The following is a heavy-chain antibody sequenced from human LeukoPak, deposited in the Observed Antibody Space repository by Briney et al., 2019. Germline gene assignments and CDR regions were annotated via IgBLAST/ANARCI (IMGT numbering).Heavy chain of an antibody. J-gene: IGHJ4*02. Sequence: QPGGPLRLSCTASGFTFSSYWMSWVRKIPGKGREGVANIKQKGDEKYYVDPVKGRFTISRDNAKKSLYLQLNSLRAEDTAVYYCARQIDTNFFAYWGQGTLVTVSS. CDR3: ARQIDTNFFAY. D-gene: IGHD2-21*01. V-gene: IGHV3-7*01. CDR1: GFTFSSYW. CDR2: IKQKGDEK.